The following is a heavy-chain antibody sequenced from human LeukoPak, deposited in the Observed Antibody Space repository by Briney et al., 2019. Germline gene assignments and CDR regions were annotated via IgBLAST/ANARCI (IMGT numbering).Heavy chain of an antibody. D-gene: IGHD3-9*01. Sequence: GGSLRLSCAASGFIFSSYEMNWVRQAPGKGLEWVSGIGASGGSTYYADSVKGRFTISRDNSKNTLYLQMNSLRTEDTAVYYCAKAEGYDILTGLDYWGQGTLVTVSS. V-gene: IGHV3-23*01. CDR3: AKAEGYDILTGLDY. J-gene: IGHJ4*02. CDR1: GFIFSSYE. CDR2: IGASGGST.